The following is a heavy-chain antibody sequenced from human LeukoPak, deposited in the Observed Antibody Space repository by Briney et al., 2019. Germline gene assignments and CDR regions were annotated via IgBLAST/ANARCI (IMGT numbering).Heavy chain of an antibody. CDR2: ISSSSSYI. CDR1: GFTFSNYT. D-gene: IGHD6-19*01. V-gene: IGHV3-21*06. CDR3: ARDGYSSGWYSGDY. Sequence: GGSLRLSCAASGFTFSNYTMDWVRQAPGKGLEWVSAISSSSSYIYYADSVKGRFTISRDNAKHSLYLQMNSLRAEDTAVYYCARDGYSSGWYSGDYWGQGTLVTVSS. J-gene: IGHJ4*02.